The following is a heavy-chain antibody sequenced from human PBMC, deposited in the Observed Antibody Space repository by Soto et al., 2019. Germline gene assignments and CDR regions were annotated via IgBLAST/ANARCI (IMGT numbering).Heavy chain of an antibody. D-gene: IGHD4-17*01. CDR1: GYTFTSYA. J-gene: IGHJ4*02. Sequence: QVQLVQSGAEVKKPGASVKVSCKASGYTFTSYAMHWVRQAPGQRLEWMGWINAGNGNTKYSQKFQGRVTITRDTSASTAYMELSSLRSEDTAVYYCASVLTRPISYGGLLDYWGQGTLVTVSS. V-gene: IGHV1-3*01. CDR3: ASVLTRPISYGGLLDY. CDR2: INAGNGNT.